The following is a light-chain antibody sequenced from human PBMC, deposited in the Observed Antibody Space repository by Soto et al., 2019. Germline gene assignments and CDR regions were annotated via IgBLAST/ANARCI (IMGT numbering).Light chain of an antibody. CDR1: SSDVGGYNL. V-gene: IGLV2-23*02. CDR3: CSYAGTSSCA. CDR2: EVT. J-gene: IGLJ1*01. Sequence: QSALTQPASVSGSLGQAITISCTGTSSDVGGYNLVSWYQQHPGKAPKLMIYEVTKRPSGVSNRFSASKSGDTASLTISGLQAEDEADYYCCSYAGTSSCAFGTGTKVTVL.